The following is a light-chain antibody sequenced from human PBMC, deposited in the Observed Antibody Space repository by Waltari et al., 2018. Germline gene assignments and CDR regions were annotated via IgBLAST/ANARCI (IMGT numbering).Light chain of an antibody. Sequence: DIVMTQSPDFLAVSLGERATLSCKSSPSLLYRSTNHNYLAWYQQKPGQPPKLLIYWASTRESGVPDRFSGSGSGTYFTLTINNLQAADVAVYYCQQYYSTPLTFCGWTKVEIK. V-gene: IGKV4-1*01. CDR1: PSLLYRSTNHNY. CDR3: QQYYSTPLT. J-gene: IGKJ4*01. CDR2: WAS.